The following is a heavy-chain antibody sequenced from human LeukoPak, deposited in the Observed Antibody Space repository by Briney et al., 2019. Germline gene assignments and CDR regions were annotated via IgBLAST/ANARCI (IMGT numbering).Heavy chain of an antibody. D-gene: IGHD2-2*02. J-gene: IGHJ4*02. V-gene: IGHV4-4*07. Sequence: SETLSLTCTVSGGSISSYYWSWIRQPAGKGLEWIGRIYTSGSTNYNPSLKSRVTMSVDTSKNQFSLKLSSVTAADTAVYYCARGPHRYCSSTSCYTLLTAAGDYWGQGTLVTVSS. CDR1: GGSISSYY. CDR2: IYTSGST. CDR3: ARGPHRYCSSTSCYTLLTAAGDY.